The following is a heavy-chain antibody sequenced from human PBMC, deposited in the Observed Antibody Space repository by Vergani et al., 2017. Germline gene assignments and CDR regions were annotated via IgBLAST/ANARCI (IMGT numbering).Heavy chain of an antibody. CDR2: INPNSGGT. D-gene: IGHD6-19*01. V-gene: IGHV1-2*02. CDR1: GYTFTGYY. Sequence: QVQLVQSGAEVKKPGASLKVSCEASGYTFTGYYMRWVRQAPGQGLEWMGWINPNSGGTNYAQKFQRRVTMTRDTSISTAYMELGRLRSDDTAVYCCATELSVLAVAGLDYYYGMVVWGQGTTVTVSS. J-gene: IGHJ6*02. CDR3: ATELSVLAVAGLDYYYGMVV.